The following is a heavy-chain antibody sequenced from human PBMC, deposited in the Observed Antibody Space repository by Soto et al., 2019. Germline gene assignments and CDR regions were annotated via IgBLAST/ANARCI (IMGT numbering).Heavy chain of an antibody. V-gene: IGHV3-66*01. D-gene: IGHD3-9*01. CDR1: GFTVSSNY. CDR3: ATRPQGGYYKGGMDV. CDR2: IYSGGST. Sequence: PGGSLRLSCAASGFTVSSNYMSWVRQAPGKGLEWVSVIYSGGSTYYADSVKGRFTISRDNSKNTLYLQMNSLRAEDTAVYYCATRPQGGYYKGGMDVWGQGTTVTVSS. J-gene: IGHJ6*02.